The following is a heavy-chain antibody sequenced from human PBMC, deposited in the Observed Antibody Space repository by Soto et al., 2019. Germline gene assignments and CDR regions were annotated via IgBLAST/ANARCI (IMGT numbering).Heavy chain of an antibody. J-gene: IGHJ6*02. Sequence: GASVKVSCKASGGTFSSYAISWVRQAPGQGLEWMGGIIPIFGTANYAQKFQGRVTITADKSTSTAYMELSSLRSEDTAVCYCARSSSWYYGMDVWGQGTTVTVSS. CDR3: ARSSSWYYGMDV. CDR2: IIPIFGTA. V-gene: IGHV1-69*06. D-gene: IGHD6-13*01. CDR1: GGTFSSYA.